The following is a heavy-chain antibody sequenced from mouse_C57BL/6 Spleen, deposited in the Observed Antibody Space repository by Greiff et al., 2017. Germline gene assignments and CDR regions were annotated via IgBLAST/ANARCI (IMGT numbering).Heavy chain of an antibody. CDR2: ISDGGSYT. CDR1: GFTFSSYA. Sequence: EVMLVESGGGLVKPGGSLKLSCAASGFTFSSYAMSWVRQTPEKRLEWVATISDGGSYTYYQDNVKGRFTISVDNAKNNLYLQMSRLKSEDTAMYYCARDYESSSYRYFDVWGTGTTVTVSS. D-gene: IGHD1-1*01. V-gene: IGHV5-4*01. J-gene: IGHJ1*03. CDR3: ARDYESSSYRYFDV.